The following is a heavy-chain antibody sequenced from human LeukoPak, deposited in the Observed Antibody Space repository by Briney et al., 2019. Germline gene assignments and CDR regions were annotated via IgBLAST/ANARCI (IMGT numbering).Heavy chain of an antibody. V-gene: IGHV3-30*04. J-gene: IGHJ4*02. CDR2: ISYDGSNK. D-gene: IGHD6-13*01. CDR3: ARDNDLVAAGYYFDY. Sequence: GRSLRLSCAASGFTFSSYAMHWVRQAPGKGLEWVAVISYDGSNKYNADSVKGRFTMSRDNSKNTLYLQMNSLRAEDTAVYYCARDNDLVAAGYYFDYWGQGTPVTVSS. CDR1: GFTFSSYA.